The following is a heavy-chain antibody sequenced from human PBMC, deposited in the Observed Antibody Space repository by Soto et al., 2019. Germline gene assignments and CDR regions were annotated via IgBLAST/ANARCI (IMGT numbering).Heavy chain of an antibody. Sequence: PGESLKISCQGSGYNFRNYWIGWVRQMPGKGLEWMGIIFPVDSDTRYSPSFQGQVTISVDKAISTAYLQWTSLKASDTAMYYCGRRNAAASGPAFDIWGQGTMVTVSS. CDR1: GYNFRNYW. CDR2: IFPVDSDT. V-gene: IGHV5-51*01. CDR3: GRRNAAASGPAFDI. D-gene: IGHD6-13*01. J-gene: IGHJ3*02.